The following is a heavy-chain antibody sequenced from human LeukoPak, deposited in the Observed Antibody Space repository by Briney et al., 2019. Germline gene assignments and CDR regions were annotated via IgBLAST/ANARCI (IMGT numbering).Heavy chain of an antibody. J-gene: IGHJ3*02. Sequence: GGSLRLSCAASGFTFSSYGMHWVRQAPGKGLEWVALIWYDGSKKFYTDSVKGRFTISRANSKNTLYLQMNSLRAEDTAVYYCARDEAVMTTVLSDAFDIWGQGTMVTVSS. CDR2: IWYDGSKK. D-gene: IGHD4-17*01. CDR3: ARDEAVMTTVLSDAFDI. V-gene: IGHV3-33*01. CDR1: GFTFSSYG.